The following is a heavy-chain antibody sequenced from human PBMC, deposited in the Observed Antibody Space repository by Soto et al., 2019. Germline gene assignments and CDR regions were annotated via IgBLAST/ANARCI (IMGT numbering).Heavy chain of an antibody. CDR3: AGEIGGTGLHL. D-gene: IGHD3-9*01. J-gene: IGHJ5*02. V-gene: IGHV1-69*12. Sequence: QVQLVQSGAEVKKPGSSVKVSCRTSGGTFKYYGFSWVRQAPGQGLEWMGGIIPMFGTTNYGQIFQGRLTITADESTSTASMELSSLKPEDTAVYYCAGEIGGTGLHLWGQGTLVTVSS. CDR2: IIPMFGTT. CDR1: GGTFKYYG.